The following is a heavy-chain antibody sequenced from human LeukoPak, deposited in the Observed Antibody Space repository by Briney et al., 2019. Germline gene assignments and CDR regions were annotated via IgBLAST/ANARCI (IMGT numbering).Heavy chain of an antibody. CDR2: ISFDGSNN. CDR3: ARERSEYDFWSGYFDP. D-gene: IGHD3-3*01. CDR1: GFSVRTFA. Sequence: PGGSLRLSCAASGFSVRTFAMHWVRQAPGKGLEWVAVISFDGSNNYYAVSVEGRFTISRDTSTNTLYLQMDSLRPDDTAVYYCARERSEYDFWSGYFDPWGQGTLVTVSS. J-gene: IGHJ5*02. V-gene: IGHV3-30-3*01.